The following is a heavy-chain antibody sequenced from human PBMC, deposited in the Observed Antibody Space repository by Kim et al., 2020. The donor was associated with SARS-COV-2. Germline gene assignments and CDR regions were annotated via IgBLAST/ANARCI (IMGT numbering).Heavy chain of an antibody. CDR3: ARVMGKALTGVTGSGWFQYSVSPYYYYGMDV. J-gene: IGHJ6*02. CDR2: IYYSGST. V-gene: IGHV4-59*13. CDR1: GGSISSYY. Sequence: SETLSLTCTVSGGSISSYYWSWIRQPPGKGLEWIGYIYYSGSTNYNPSLKSRVTISVDTSKNQFSLKLSSVTAADTAVYYCARVMGKALTGVTGSGWFQYSVSPYYYYGMDVWGQGTTVTVSS. D-gene: IGHD6-19*01.